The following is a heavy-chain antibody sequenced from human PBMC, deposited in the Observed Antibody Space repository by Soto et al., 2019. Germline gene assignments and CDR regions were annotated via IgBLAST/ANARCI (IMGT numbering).Heavy chain of an antibody. CDR1: GGSVSSGSYY. Sequence: SETLSLTCTVSGGSVSSGSYYWSWIRQPPGKGLEWIGYIYYSRSTNYNPSLKSRVTISGDTSKNQFSLKLSSVTAADTAVYYCARRSGDRSTSCYYDYWGQGTLVTVSS. J-gene: IGHJ4*02. CDR3: ARRSGDRSTSCYYDY. D-gene: IGHD2-2*01. V-gene: IGHV4-61*01. CDR2: IYYSRST.